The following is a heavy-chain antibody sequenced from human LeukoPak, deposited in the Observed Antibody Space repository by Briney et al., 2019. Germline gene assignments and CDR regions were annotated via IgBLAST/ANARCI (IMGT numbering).Heavy chain of an antibody. CDR3: AKGGESSLPFDY. D-gene: IGHD3-10*01. Sequence: SETLSLTCTVSGGSISGHYWSWIRQPAGKEPEWIGRVHTTGGTNYNPSLESRLTMSVDTSRNQFPLHLTSVTAADTAVYYCAKGGESSLPFDYWGQGTLVTVSS. V-gene: IGHV4-4*07. J-gene: IGHJ4*02. CDR2: VHTTGGT. CDR1: GGSISGHY.